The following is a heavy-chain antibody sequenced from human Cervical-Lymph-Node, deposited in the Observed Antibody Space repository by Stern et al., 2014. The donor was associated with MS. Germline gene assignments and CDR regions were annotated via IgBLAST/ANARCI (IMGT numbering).Heavy chain of an antibody. CDR2: IIPVVGTA. D-gene: IGHD3-22*01. CDR1: GGRFSYYA. J-gene: IGHJ4*02. CDR3: ARDRRHYDTSGGFYFDS. Sequence: VQLVEYGAEVKKPGSSVKVSCTASGGRFSYYAIDWVRQAPGQGPEWMGGIIPVVGTANYAQNCQGRVTITADDSTSTAYMELSSLRSEDTAVYYCARDRRHYDTSGGFYFDSWGQGTLVTVSS. V-gene: IGHV1-69*01.